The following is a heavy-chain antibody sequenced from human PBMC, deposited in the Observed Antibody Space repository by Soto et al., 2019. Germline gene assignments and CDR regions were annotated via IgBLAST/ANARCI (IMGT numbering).Heavy chain of an antibody. CDR1: GFTVSSKY. CDR2: IQSGGTT. CDR3: AKKTEYSNYGTDWFDP. D-gene: IGHD4-4*01. V-gene: IGHV3-66*01. Sequence: PGGSLRLSCAASGFTVSSKYMTWVRQAPGKGLEWVSLIQSGGTTYYADSVKGRFTISRDTSENTLHLQMNSLRAEDTAVYYCAKKTEYSNYGTDWFDPWGQGTLVTVSS. J-gene: IGHJ5*02.